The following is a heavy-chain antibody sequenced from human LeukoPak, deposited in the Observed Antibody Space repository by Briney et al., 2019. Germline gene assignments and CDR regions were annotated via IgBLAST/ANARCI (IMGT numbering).Heavy chain of an antibody. CDR3: ARDNSVGETAWWFDP. D-gene: IGHD1-26*01. V-gene: IGHV1-46*01. J-gene: IGHJ5*02. CDR1: GYSFTSYD. Sequence: ASVKVSCKASGYSFTSYDMHWVRQAPGQGLEWMGFINPSGSSAAYAQKFQGRLTMTRDMFTSTDYMELTSLTSDDTAVYYCARDNSVGETAWWFDPWGQGTLVTVSS. CDR2: INPSGSSA.